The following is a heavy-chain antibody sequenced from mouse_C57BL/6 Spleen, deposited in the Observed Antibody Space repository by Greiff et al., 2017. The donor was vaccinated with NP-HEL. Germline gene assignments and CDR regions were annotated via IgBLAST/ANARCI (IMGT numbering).Heavy chain of an antibody. CDR2: IYPGDGDT. CDR1: GYAFSSSW. Sequence: VQVVESGPELVKPGASVKISCKASGYAFSSSWMNWVKQRPGKGLEWIGRIYPGDGDTNYNGKFKGKATLTADKSSSTAYMQLSSLTSEDSAVYFCARSRYYGSSAYWGQGTLVTVSA. CDR3: ARSRYYGSSAY. V-gene: IGHV1-82*01. J-gene: IGHJ3*01. D-gene: IGHD1-1*01.